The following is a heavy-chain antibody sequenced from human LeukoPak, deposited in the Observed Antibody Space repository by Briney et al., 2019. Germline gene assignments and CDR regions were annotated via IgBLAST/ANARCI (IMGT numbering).Heavy chain of an antibody. V-gene: IGHV3-23*01. CDR1: GFTFSSYA. D-gene: IGHD6-13*01. J-gene: IGHJ5*02. CDR3: AKDHRSFHGTTEFDP. Sequence: PGGSLRLSCAASGFTFSSYAMIWVRQAPGKGLEWVSTISGSGGSTYYADSVKGRFTISRDNSKNTLYLQMNSLRAEDTAVYYCAKDHRSFHGTTEFDPWGQGTLVTVSS. CDR2: ISGSGGST.